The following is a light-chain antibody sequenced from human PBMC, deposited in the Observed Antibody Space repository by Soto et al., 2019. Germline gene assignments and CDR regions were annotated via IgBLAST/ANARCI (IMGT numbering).Light chain of an antibody. J-gene: IGKJ2*01. CDR1: QSVSSN. CDR3: QQYNDWPYT. Sequence: EIVMTQSPATLSVSPGERATLSCRASQSVSSNLAWYQQKPGQAPRLLIFGVSTRATGIPGSFSGSGSGTEFALTISSLQSEDFAVYYCQQYNDWPYTFGQGTKVDIK. V-gene: IGKV3-15*01. CDR2: GVS.